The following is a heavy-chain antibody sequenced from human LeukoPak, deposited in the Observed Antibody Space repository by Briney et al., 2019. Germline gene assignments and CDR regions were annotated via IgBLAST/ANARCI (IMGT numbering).Heavy chain of an antibody. CDR2: INPRGGST. V-gene: IGHV1-46*01. Sequence: ASVKVSCKASGYTFTSYYMHWVRQAPGQGLEWMGIINPRGGSTSYAQKFQGRVTMTRDTSTSTVYMELSSLRSEDTAVYYCARDRYSSSWTPDAFDIWGQGTMVTVSS. CDR1: GYTFTSYY. D-gene: IGHD6-13*01. J-gene: IGHJ3*02. CDR3: ARDRYSSSWTPDAFDI.